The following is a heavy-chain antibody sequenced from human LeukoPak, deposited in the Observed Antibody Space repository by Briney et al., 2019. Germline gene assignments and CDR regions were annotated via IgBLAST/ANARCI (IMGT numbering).Heavy chain of an antibody. J-gene: IGHJ5*02. Sequence: SETLSLTCTVSGGSVSSGSYYWSWIRQPPGKGLEWIGYIYYSGSTNYNPSLKSRVTISVDTSKNQFSLKLSSVTAADTALYYCAREGPWFDPWGQGTLVTVSS. CDR3: AREGPWFDP. V-gene: IGHV4-61*01. CDR2: IYYSGST. CDR1: GGSVSSGSYY.